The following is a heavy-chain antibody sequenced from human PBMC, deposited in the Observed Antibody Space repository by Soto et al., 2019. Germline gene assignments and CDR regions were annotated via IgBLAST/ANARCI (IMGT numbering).Heavy chain of an antibody. CDR2: ITHSGTT. CDR1: DGPIPSSRCH. J-gene: IGHJ5*02. CDR3: ARHQSHRCRNVDP. V-gene: IGHV4-39*01. Sequence: PSETLSRTYTFSDGPIPSSRCHCRWIRQPPGKGLEWIATITHSGTTFYNASLKSRVPLSVEMPKNLFVLTLSSVTAVEVAVYYCARHQSHRCRNVDPWGKGPLVTVSS.